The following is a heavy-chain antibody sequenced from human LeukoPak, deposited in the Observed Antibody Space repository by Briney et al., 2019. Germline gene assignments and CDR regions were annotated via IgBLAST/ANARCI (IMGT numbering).Heavy chain of an antibody. Sequence: ASVKVSCKASGYAFIGYYMHWVRPAPGQGLEWMGWINPNSGGTNYAQKFQGRVTMTRDTSISTAYMELSWLRYDGTAVYYCARGYSSSTDYWGQGNLVTVSS. J-gene: IGHJ4*02. CDR1: GYAFIGYY. CDR3: ARGYSSSTDY. D-gene: IGHD6-6*01. V-gene: IGHV1-2*02. CDR2: INPNSGGT.